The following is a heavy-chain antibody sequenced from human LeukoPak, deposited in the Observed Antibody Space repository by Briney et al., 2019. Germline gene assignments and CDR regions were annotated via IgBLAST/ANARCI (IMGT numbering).Heavy chain of an antibody. J-gene: IGHJ5*02. Sequence: TGGTLRLSCAVSGFTFSTYGMSWVRQAPGKGLEWVSTISGGGDSTYYADSAKGRFTISRDNSKNTLYLQMNGLRAEDTAVYYCARGPIAAAGTGNWFDPWGQGTLVTVSS. CDR1: GFTFSTYG. D-gene: IGHD6-13*01. CDR3: ARGPIAAAGTGNWFDP. CDR2: ISGGGDST. V-gene: IGHV3-23*01.